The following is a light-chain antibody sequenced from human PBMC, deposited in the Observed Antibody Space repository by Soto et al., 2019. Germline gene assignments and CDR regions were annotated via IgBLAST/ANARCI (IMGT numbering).Light chain of an antibody. CDR1: QTISSW. CDR3: QQYNSYPIT. CDR2: HDS. J-gene: IGKJ5*01. Sequence: DIQMTQSPSTLSGSVGDRVTITCRASQTISSWLAWYQQKPGKAPKLLIYHDSSLESGVPSRFSGSGSGTEFTLTISSLQPDDFATYFCQQYNSYPITFGQGTRLEIK. V-gene: IGKV1-5*01.